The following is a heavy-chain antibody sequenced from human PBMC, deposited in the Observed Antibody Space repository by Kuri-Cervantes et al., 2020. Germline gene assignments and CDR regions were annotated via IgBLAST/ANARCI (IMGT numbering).Heavy chain of an antibody. V-gene: IGHV3-49*04. CDR3: TRALLYHYCYYYMDV. D-gene: IGHD2-15*01. CDR1: GSTFGDYA. J-gene: IGHJ6*03. Sequence: GGSLRLSCTASGSTFGDYAMSWVRQAPGKGLEWVGFIRSKAYGGTTEYAASVKGRFTISRDDSKSIAYLQMNSLKTEDTAVYYCTRALLYHYCYYYMDVWGKGTTVTVSS. CDR2: IRSKAYGGTT.